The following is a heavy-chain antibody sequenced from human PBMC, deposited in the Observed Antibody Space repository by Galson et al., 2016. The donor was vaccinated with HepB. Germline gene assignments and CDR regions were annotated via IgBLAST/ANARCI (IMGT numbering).Heavy chain of an antibody. CDR2: IFTGDGQT. CDR3: ATDLGTRSWWGWLDP. CDR1: GHSFTSNI. Sequence: SVKVSCKASGHSFTSNIVHWVRQAPGQRLEWMGWIFTGDGQTRYSQNFQGRLNFISDTSASTAYMELSSLTSEDTAVYYCATDLGTRSWWGWLDPWGQGTLVTVSS. V-gene: IGHV1-3*04. J-gene: IGHJ5*02. D-gene: IGHD2-2*01.